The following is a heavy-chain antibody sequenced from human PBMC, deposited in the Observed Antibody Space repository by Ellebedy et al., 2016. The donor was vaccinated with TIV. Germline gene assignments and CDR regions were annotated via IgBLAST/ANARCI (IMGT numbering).Heavy chain of an antibody. J-gene: IGHJ4*02. CDR1: GDSVSSKSAI. CDR3: TRAGAGGVAGLFGS. D-gene: IGHD2-15*01. CDR2: TYYRSKWYD. V-gene: IGHV6-1*01. Sequence: SQTLSLTCAISGDSVSSKSAIWHWIRQSPSRGLEWLGRTYYRSKWYDDYAVSVRSRTTVKADTSKNQFSLRLNSVTPEDTAVYYCTRAGAGGVAGLFGSWGQGTLVTVSS.